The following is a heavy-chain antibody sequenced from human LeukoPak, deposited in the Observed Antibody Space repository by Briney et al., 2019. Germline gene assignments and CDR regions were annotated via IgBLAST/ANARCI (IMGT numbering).Heavy chain of an antibody. CDR1: GGSISSYY. CDR3: ARVPRLGGYYFDY. D-gene: IGHD3-16*01. CDR2: IYYSGST. J-gene: IGHJ4*02. Sequence: SETLSLTCTVSGGSISSYYWSWIRQPPGKGLEWIGYIYYSGSTNYNPSLKSRVTISVDTSKNQFSLKLSSVTAADTAVYYCARVPRLGGYYFDYWGQGTLVTVSS. V-gene: IGHV4-59*08.